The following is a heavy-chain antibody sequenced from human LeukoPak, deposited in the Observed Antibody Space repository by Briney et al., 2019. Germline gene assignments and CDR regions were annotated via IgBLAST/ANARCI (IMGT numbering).Heavy chain of an antibody. J-gene: IGHJ4*02. D-gene: IGHD3-22*01. CDR2: INPNSDGT. CDR1: AYTFTGYY. V-gene: IGHV1-2*06. Sequence: GASVTVSCKASAYTFTGYYMHWVRQAPGQGLEWMGRINPNSDGTNYAQKFQGRVTMTRDTSISTAYMELSRLRSDDTAVYYCARNKSPDSSGYYGYWGQGTLVTVSS. CDR3: ARNKSPDSSGYYGY.